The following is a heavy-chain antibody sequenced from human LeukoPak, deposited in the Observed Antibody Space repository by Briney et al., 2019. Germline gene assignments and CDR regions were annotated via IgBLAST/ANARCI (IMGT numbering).Heavy chain of an antibody. V-gene: IGHV1-3*01. CDR3: ARVKWFGEFD. CDR1: GYTFTSYA. CDR2: INAGNGNT. D-gene: IGHD3-10*01. Sequence: ASVKVSCKASGYTFTSYAMHWVRQAPGQRLEWMGWINAGNGNTNYAQKLQGRVTMTTDTSTSTAYMELRSLRSDDTAVYYCARVKWFGEFDWGQGTLVTVSS. J-gene: IGHJ4*02.